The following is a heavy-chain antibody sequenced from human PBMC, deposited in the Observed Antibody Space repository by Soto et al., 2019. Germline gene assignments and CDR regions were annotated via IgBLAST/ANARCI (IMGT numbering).Heavy chain of an antibody. Sequence: ASVKVSCKASGYTFTSYYMRWVRQAPGQGLEWMGIINPSDGSTNYAQKFQDRVTMTRDTSTSTVYMDLSSLRSEDTAVYYCARDRFTMVQDAFDIWGQGTMVTVSS. CDR2: INPSDGST. CDR1: GYTFTSYY. J-gene: IGHJ3*02. CDR3: ARDRFTMVQDAFDI. V-gene: IGHV1-46*01. D-gene: IGHD3-10*01.